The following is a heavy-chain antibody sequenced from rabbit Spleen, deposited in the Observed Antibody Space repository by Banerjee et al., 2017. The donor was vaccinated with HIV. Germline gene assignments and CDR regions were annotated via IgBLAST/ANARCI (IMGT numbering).Heavy chain of an antibody. J-gene: IGHJ3*01. V-gene: IGHV1S47*01. CDR1: GFDFSNYG. D-gene: IGHD1-1*01. Sequence: QEQLVESGGGLVQPGGSLKLSCKASGFDFSNYGMSWVRQTPGKGLEWIGYIEPIFGRTYYATWVDGRFTISSHNAQNTLYLRLNSLTVADTATYFCVRGASSSGYYSLWGQGTLVTVS. CDR3: VRGASSSGYYSL. CDR2: IEPIFGRT.